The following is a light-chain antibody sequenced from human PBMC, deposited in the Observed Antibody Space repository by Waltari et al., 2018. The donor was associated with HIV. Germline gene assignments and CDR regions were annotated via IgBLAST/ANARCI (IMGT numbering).Light chain of an antibody. CDR3: VGWDSRLSGYV. V-gene: IGLV1-47*01. Sequence: QSVLTQPPSASGTPGQRVTISCSGSSSNIENANVYWYQQLTGAAPRLLIYKDTQRPSGVPGRFTGAKSGPSASLAISGLRSEDEADYYCVGWDSRLSGYVVGSGTKVTVL. CDR2: KDT. CDR1: SSNIENAN. J-gene: IGLJ1*01.